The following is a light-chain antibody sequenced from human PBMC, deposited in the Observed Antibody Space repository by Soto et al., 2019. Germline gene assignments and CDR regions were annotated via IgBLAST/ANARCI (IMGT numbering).Light chain of an antibody. CDR1: QSVSNSY. V-gene: IGKV3-20*01. CDR3: QQYSSLPLS. J-gene: IGKJ1*01. CDR2: GAS. Sequence: IVLTQSPDTLSLSLGERATISCRASQSVSNSYVAWYQQKPGQAPRLLIYGASSRATGIPDRFNGSGSGTDFTLPINRLEPDDFAAYYCQQYSSLPLSFGEGTKVDIK.